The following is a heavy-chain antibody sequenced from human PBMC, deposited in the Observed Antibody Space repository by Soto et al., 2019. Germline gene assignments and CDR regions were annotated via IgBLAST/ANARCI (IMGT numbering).Heavy chain of an antibody. CDR1: GYTLTDLS. CDR2: FDPEDGET. V-gene: IGHV1-24*01. CDR3: ARARYSSGWYYFDY. J-gene: IGHJ4*02. Sequence: ASVKVSCKVSGYTLTDLSMHWVRQAPGKGLEWMGGFDPEDGETIYAQKFQGRVTMTEDTSTDTAYMKLSSLRSEDTAVYYCARARYSSGWYYFDYWGQGTLVTVSS. D-gene: IGHD6-19*01.